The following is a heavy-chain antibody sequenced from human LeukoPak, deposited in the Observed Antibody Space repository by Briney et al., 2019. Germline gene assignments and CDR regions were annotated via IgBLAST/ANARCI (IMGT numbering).Heavy chain of an antibody. CDR2: IKSDGSST. V-gene: IGHV3-74*01. CDR1: GFTFSSYW. D-gene: IGHD7-27*01. J-gene: IGHJ4*02. CDR3: ARGPSGWGSLDS. Sequence: GGSLRLSCAASGFTFSSYWMHWVRQAPGKGLVWVSRIKSDGSSTNYADSVKGRFTISRDNAKNTLYLQVKSLRAEDTAVYYCARGPSGWGSLDSWGQGALVTVSS.